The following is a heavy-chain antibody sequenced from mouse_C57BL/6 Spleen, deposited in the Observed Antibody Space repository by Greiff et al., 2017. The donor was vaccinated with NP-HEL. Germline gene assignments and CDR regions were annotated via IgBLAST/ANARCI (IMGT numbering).Heavy chain of an antibody. D-gene: IGHD1-1*01. CDR1: GFTFSDYG. J-gene: IGHJ4*01. Sequence: EVKLVESGGGLVKPGGSLKLSCAASGFTFSDYGMHWVRQAPEKGLEWVAYISSGSSTIYYADTVKGRFTISRDNAKNTLFLQMTSLRSEDTAMYYCARDYGDYYAIDYWGQGTSVTVSS. CDR2: ISSGSSTI. CDR3: ARDYGDYYAIDY. V-gene: IGHV5-17*01.